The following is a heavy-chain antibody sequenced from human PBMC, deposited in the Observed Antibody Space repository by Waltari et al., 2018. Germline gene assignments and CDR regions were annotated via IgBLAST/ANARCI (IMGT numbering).Heavy chain of an antibody. CDR2: INHSGST. J-gene: IGHJ3*02. CDR3: ARDPRDTRDAFDI. Sequence: QVQLQESGPGLVTPSETLSLTCTVSGYSISSGYYWGWIRQPPGKGLEWSGSINHSGSTYYNPSLKSRVTISVDTSKNQFSLKLSSVTAADTAVYYCARDPRDTRDAFDIWGQGTMVTVSS. V-gene: IGHV4-38-2*02. CDR1: GYSISSGYY.